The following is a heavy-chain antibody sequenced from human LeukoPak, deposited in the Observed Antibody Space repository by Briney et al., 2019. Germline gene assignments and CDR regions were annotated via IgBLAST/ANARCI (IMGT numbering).Heavy chain of an antibody. D-gene: IGHD2-2*03. V-gene: IGHV3-23*01. Sequence: AGGSLRLSCAASGFTFSSYAMSWVRQAPGEGLEWVSAISGSGGSTYYADSVKGRFTISRDNSKNTLYLQMNSLRAEDTAVYYCAKVGLDIVVVPAVLDYWGQGTLVIVSS. CDR1: GFTFSSYA. CDR3: AKVGLDIVVVPAVLDY. CDR2: ISGSGGST. J-gene: IGHJ4*02.